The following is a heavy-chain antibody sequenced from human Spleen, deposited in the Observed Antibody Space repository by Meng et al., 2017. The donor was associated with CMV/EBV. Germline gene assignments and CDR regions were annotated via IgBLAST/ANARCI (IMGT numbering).Heavy chain of an antibody. V-gene: IGHV2-5*01. CDR2: IYWNDDK. CDR3: AHMNYGAPHFDY. J-gene: IGHJ4*02. CDR1: GFSISTSGVG. Sequence: TFSGFSISTSGVGAGWIRQPPGKALEWLALIYWNDDKRYSPSLKSRLTITKDTSKNQVVLTMTNMDPVDTATYYCAHMNYGAPHFDYWGQGTLVTVSS. D-gene: IGHD3-10*01.